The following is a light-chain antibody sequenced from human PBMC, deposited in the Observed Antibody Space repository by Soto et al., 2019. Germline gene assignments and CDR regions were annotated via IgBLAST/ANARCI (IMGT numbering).Light chain of an antibody. J-gene: IGKJ3*01. Sequence: EIVLTQSPGTLSLSPGERATLSCRASQSVASNYLAWYQQRPGQAPRLLMYAASSRAAGVPDRFSGSGSGTDFTLNISRLEPEDFAVFFCHQYGRSPIFTFGPGTTVDIK. CDR2: AAS. V-gene: IGKV3-20*01. CDR1: QSVASNY. CDR3: HQYGRSPIFT.